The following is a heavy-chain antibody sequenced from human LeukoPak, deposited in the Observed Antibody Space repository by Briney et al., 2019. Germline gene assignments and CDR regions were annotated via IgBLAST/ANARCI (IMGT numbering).Heavy chain of an antibody. CDR3: ARVRSAMVTGYFDY. J-gene: IGHJ4*02. CDR1: GFIFRSYW. V-gene: IGHV3-7*01. CDR2: IKQDGSEK. D-gene: IGHD5-18*01. Sequence: GGSLRLSCEASGFIFRSYWMSWVRQAPGKGLEWVANIKQDGSEKYYVDSVKGRFTISRDNAKNSLYLQMNSLRAEDTAVYYCARVRSAMVTGYFDYWGQGTLVTVSS.